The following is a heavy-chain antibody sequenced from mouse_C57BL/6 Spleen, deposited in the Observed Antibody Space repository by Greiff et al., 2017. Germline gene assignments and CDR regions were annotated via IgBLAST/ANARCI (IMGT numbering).Heavy chain of an antibody. D-gene: IGHD2-4*01. CDR2: IDPSDSES. CDR3: ALYDYDDWYFDV. V-gene: IGHV1-52*01. J-gene: IGHJ1*03. Sequence: QVQLQQPGAELVRPGSSVKLSCKASGYTFTSYWMHWVKQRPIQGLEWIGNIDPSDSESHYNQKFKDKATLTVDKSSSTAYMQLSSLTSEDSAVYYCALYDYDDWYFDVWGTGTTVTVSS. CDR1: GYTFTSYW.